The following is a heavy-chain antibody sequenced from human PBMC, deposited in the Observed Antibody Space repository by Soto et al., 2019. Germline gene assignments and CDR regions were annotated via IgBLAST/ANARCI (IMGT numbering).Heavy chain of an antibody. CDR3: AKDRDYDFWSGYRYGMDV. CDR1: GFTFSSYG. D-gene: IGHD3-3*01. Sequence: GGSLRLSCAASGFTFSSYGMHWVRQAPGKGLEWVAVISYDGSNKYYADSVKGRFTISRDNSKNTLYLQMNSLRAEDTAVYYYAKDRDYDFWSGYRYGMDVWGQGTTVTVSS. J-gene: IGHJ6*02. V-gene: IGHV3-30*18. CDR2: ISYDGSNK.